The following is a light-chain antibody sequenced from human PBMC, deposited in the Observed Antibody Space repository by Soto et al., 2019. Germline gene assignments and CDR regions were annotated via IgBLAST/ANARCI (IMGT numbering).Light chain of an antibody. V-gene: IGLV1-44*01. CDR1: SSNIGSNT. CDR2: NNN. J-gene: IGLJ1*01. CDR3: AALDDSLNGLV. Sequence: QSVLTQPPSASGTPGQRVTISCSRSSSNIGSNTVNWYQQLPGTAPKLLIYNNNQRPSGVPDRFSGSKSGTSASLAISGLQSEDEADYYCAALDDSLNGLVFGTGTKVTVL.